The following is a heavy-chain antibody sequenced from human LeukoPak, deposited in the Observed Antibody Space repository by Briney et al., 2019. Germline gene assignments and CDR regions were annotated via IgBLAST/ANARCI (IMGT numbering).Heavy chain of an antibody. CDR2: IYYSGST. Sequence: SETLSLTCTVSGGSISSYYWSWIRQPPGKGLEWIGYIYYSGSTNYNSSLKSRVTISVDTSKNQFSLKLSSVTAADTAVYYCARDFRSGWPPVWGQGTLVTVSS. D-gene: IGHD6-19*01. V-gene: IGHV4-59*01. J-gene: IGHJ4*02. CDR3: ARDFRSGWPPV. CDR1: GGSISSYY.